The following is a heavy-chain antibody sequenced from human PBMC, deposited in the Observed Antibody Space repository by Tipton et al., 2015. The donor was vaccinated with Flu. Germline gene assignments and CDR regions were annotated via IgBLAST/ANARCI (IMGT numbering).Heavy chain of an antibody. CDR3: ASGNFYDSSGYFAF. CDR2: THTNGNT. Sequence: GLVKPSETPSLTCNVSGGSINRYYWSWIRQSVGKGPEWIGRTHTNGNTNNNSSFGSRLTMSVDTSKSQFSMTLTSVTVADTAVYYCASGNFYDSSGYFAFWGQGILVTVSS. D-gene: IGHD3-22*01. J-gene: IGHJ4*02. V-gene: IGHV4-4*07. CDR1: GGSINRYY.